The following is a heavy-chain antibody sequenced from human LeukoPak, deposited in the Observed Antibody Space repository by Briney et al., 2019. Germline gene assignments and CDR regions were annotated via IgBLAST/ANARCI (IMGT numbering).Heavy chain of an antibody. D-gene: IGHD3-10*01. CDR2: IHYDGTNE. Sequence: PGGSLRLSCAASGFTFSSYGMHWVRQAPGKGLEWVTFIHYDGTNEYYADSVKGRFTTSRDNFKNTLCLQMNSLRVEDTALCYCVNSGFDPWGQGTLVTVSS. J-gene: IGHJ5*01. CDR1: GFTFSSYG. V-gene: IGHV3-30*02. CDR3: VNSGFDP.